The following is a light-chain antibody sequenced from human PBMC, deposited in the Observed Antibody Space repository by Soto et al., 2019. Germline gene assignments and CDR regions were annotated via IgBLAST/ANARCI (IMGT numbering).Light chain of an antibody. CDR3: SSYTSSNTFYV. CDR1: SSDVGGYYY. Sequence: QSALTQPASVSGSPGQSITISCTGTSSDVGGYYYVSWYQHHPGKAPKLMIYQVSNRPSGVSNRFSGSKSGNTASLTISGLQAEDEADYFCSSYTSSNTFYVFGPGTKVTVL. V-gene: IGLV2-14*01. CDR2: QVS. J-gene: IGLJ1*01.